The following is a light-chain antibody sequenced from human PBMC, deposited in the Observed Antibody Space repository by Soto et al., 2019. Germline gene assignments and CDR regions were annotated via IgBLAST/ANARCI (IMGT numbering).Light chain of an antibody. J-gene: IGKJ4*01. CDR1: QSLSSRY. CDR2: GAS. CDR3: QQYSSSPPT. V-gene: IGKV3-20*01. Sequence: EIVLTQSPGTLSLSPGDRATLSCRASQSLSSRYLARYRQKPGQAPRLLIYGASNRATGIPDGFSGSGSGTDFTLTISRLEPDDFAVYYCQQYSSSPPTFGGGTKVENK.